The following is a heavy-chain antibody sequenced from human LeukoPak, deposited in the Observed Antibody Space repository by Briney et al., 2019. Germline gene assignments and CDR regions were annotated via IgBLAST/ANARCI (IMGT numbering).Heavy chain of an antibody. J-gene: IGHJ4*02. CDR1: GFTVSTNS. CDR3: ARRAGAYSHPYDY. Sequence: GGSLRLPCTVSGFTVSTNSMSWVRQAPGKGLEWVSFIYSDNTHYSDSVKGRFTISRDNSKNTLYLQMNSLRAEDTAVYYCARRAGAYSHPYDYWGQGTLVTVSS. V-gene: IGHV3-53*01. D-gene: IGHD4/OR15-4a*01. CDR2: IYSDNT.